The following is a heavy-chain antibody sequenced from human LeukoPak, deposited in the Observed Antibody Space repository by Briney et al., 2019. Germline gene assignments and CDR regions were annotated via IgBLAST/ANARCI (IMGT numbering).Heavy chain of an antibody. V-gene: IGHV4-59*08. CDR3: AGQSPNSSGWYDFDY. D-gene: IGHD6-19*01. J-gene: IGHJ4*02. Sequence: SETLSASCSVSGGSISSYHWNWTRQPPGKGLEWIGYINYSGTTNYNPSLKSRVTISIDTSKNQFSLKLSSVTAADTAVYYCAGQSPNSSGWYDFDYWGQGTLVTVSS. CDR1: GGSISSYH. CDR2: INYSGTT.